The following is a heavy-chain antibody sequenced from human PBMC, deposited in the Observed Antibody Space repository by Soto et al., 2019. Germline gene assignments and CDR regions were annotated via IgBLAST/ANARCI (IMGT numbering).Heavy chain of an antibody. CDR1: GGSISSSSYY. Sequence: SETLSLTCTVSGGSISSSSYYWGWIRQPPGKGFEWIGSIYYSGSTYYNPSLKSRVTISVDTSKNQFSLKLSSVTAADTAVYYCARSDIVVVPAAMGGFDPWGQGTLVTVSS. D-gene: IGHD2-2*01. CDR3: ARSDIVVVPAAMGGFDP. V-gene: IGHV4-39*01. J-gene: IGHJ5*02. CDR2: IYYSGST.